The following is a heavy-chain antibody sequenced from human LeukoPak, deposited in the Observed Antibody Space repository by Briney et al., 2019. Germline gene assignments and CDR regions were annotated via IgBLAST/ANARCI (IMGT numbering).Heavy chain of an antibody. J-gene: IGHJ4*02. CDR3: ARSLTVAREYNYGYGY. V-gene: IGHV5-51*01. CDR1: GYSFPTYW. D-gene: IGHD5-18*01. Sequence: GESLKISCKGSGYSFPTYWIGWVRQMPGKGLEWMGIISPGDSDTRYSPSFQGQVTISADKSISTAYLQWSSLKASDTAMYYCARSLTVAREYNYGYGYWGQGTLVTVSS. CDR2: ISPGDSDT.